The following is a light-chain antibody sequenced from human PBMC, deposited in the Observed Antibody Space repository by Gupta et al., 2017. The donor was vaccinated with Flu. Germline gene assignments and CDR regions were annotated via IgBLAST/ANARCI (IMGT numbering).Light chain of an antibody. J-gene: IGLJ2*01. Sequence: QSALTQPPSASGSPGQSATISCTGTSNDIGAYNYVSWYQQHPDSAPKLIIFEVIKRPSGVPDRFSGSRSGDTAYLIVSGLQTEDEADYFCSSLSGTNSVVFGGGTRLSVL. CDR1: SNDIGAYNY. CDR2: EVI. V-gene: IGLV2-8*01. CDR3: SSLSGTNSVV.